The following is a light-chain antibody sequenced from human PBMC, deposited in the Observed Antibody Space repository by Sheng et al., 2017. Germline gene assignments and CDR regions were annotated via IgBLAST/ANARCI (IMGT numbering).Light chain of an antibody. V-gene: IGKV1-5*03. CDR2: KAS. Sequence: DIQMTQSPSTLSASVGDRVTITCRASHSIGSLLAWYQQKPGKPPKLLIYKASSLESGVPSRFNGSGSGTEFTLTISGLQPDDFATYYCQQHYSYPGTFGQGTKLEI. CDR3: QQHYSYPGT. J-gene: IGKJ2*02. CDR1: HSIGSL.